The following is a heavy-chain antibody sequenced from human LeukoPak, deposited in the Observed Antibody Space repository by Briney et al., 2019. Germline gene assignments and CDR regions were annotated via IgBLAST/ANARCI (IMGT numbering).Heavy chain of an antibody. D-gene: IGHD1-14*01. V-gene: IGHV3-30-3*01. CDR1: GFTFSSYA. J-gene: IGHJ6*02. CDR2: ISYDGSNK. CDR3: ARAASGESALLSRGNYYYYGMDV. Sequence: GGSLRLSCAASGFTFSSYAIHWVRQAPGKGLEWVAVISYDGSNKYYADSVKGRFTISRDNSKNTLYLQMNSLRAEDTAVYYCARAASGESALLSRGNYYYYGMDVWGQGTTVTVSS.